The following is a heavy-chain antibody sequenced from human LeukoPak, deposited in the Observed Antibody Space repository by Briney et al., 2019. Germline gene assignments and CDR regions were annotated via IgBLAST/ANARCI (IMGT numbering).Heavy chain of an antibody. Sequence: GGSLRLSCAASGFTFSSYGMHWVRQAPGKGLEWVAFIRYDGSNKYYADSVKGRFTISRDNSKNTLYLQMNSLRAEDTAVYYCARDRSSSDAFDYWGQGTLVTVSS. V-gene: IGHV3-30*02. D-gene: IGHD6-13*01. CDR3: ARDRSSSDAFDY. J-gene: IGHJ4*02. CDR1: GFTFSSYG. CDR2: IRYDGSNK.